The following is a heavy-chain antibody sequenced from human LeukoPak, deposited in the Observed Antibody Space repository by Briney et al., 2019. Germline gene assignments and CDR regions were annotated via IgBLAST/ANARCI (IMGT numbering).Heavy chain of an antibody. V-gene: IGHV3-7*01. D-gene: IGHD2-15*01. CDR3: ARDVGWFHFDS. CDR1: GFRFGSFW. Sequence: GGSLRLSCAASGFRFGSFWMTWIRQAPGKGLEWVGHIKEDGSQTNYIDSVTGRFTISRDNTKDSLYLQMNSLRAEDTAVYFCARDVGWFHFDSWGQGILVTVSS. CDR2: IKEDGSQT. J-gene: IGHJ4*02.